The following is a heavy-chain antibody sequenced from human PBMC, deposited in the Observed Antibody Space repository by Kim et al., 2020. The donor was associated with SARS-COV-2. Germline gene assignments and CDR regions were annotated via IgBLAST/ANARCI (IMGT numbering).Heavy chain of an antibody. D-gene: IGHD3-3*01. V-gene: IGHV6-1*01. Sequence: VSVKSRITINPDTSKNQLSLQLNSVTPEDTAVYYCARGIPMVFGLVIVLDWWGQGTLVTVSS. CDR3: ARGIPMVFGLVIVLDW. J-gene: IGHJ4*02.